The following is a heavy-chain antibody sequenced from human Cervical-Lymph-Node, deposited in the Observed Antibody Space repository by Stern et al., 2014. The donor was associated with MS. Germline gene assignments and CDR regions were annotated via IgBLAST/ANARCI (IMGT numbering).Heavy chain of an antibody. CDR2: IWHDGNNE. J-gene: IGHJ4*02. CDR3: VRASGSYLGGY. D-gene: IGHD1-26*01. Sequence: AQLVESGGGVVHPGRSLRLSCATSGFTFANYGIHWVRQAPGKGLEWVAVIWHDGNNEFYADSVKGRFTVSRDNSKNTVTLQMNNLRPNDTALYYCVRASGSYLGGYWGQGTLVTVS. CDR1: GFTFANYG. V-gene: IGHV3-33*01.